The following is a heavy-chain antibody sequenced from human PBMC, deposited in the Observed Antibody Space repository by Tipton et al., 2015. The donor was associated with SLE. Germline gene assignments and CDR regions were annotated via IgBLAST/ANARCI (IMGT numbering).Heavy chain of an antibody. V-gene: IGHV3-23*01. Sequence: SLRFSCAASGFTFSSYAMSWVRQAPGKGLEWVSAISGSGSSTYYADSVKGRFTISRDSSKNTLYLQMNSLRAEDTAVYYCAKDRAKHSSSSWYFDVWGRGTLVTVSP. CDR3: AKDRAKHSSSSWYFDV. J-gene: IGHJ2*01. D-gene: IGHD6-6*01. CDR2: ISGSGSST. CDR1: GFTFSSYA.